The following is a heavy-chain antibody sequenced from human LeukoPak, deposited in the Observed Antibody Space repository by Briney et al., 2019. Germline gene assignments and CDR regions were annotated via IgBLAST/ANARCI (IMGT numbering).Heavy chain of an antibody. CDR3: ARVLGSGWYVLIDY. Sequence: PSETLSLTCAVYGGSFSGYYWSWIRQPPGKGLEWIGEINNRGGTNYNPSLKSRVTISVDAPKNQFSLKLSSVTAADTAVYYCARVLGSGWYVLIDYWGQGTLVTVSS. D-gene: IGHD6-19*01. J-gene: IGHJ4*02. CDR2: INNRGGT. CDR1: GGSFSGYY. V-gene: IGHV4-34*01.